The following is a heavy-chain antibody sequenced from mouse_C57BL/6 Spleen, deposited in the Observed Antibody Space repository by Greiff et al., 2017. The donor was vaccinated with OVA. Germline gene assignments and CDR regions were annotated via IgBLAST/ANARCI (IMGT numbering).Heavy chain of an antibody. CDR1: GYTFTDYY. CDR2: IYPGSGNT. D-gene: IGHD2-4*01. CDR3: AWDYDDRFAY. Sequence: VKLVESGAELVRPGASVKLSCKASGYTFTDYYINWVKQRPGQGLEWIARIYPGSGNTYYNEKFKGKATLTAEKSSSTAYMQLSSLTSEDSAVYFCAWDYDDRFAYWGQGTLVTVSA. J-gene: IGHJ3*01. V-gene: IGHV1-76*01.